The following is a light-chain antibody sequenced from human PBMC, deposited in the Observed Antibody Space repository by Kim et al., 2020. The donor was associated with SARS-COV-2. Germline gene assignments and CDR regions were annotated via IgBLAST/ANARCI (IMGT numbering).Light chain of an antibody. Sequence: EIVLTQSPATLSLSPGERATLSCRASQSVSSNSLVWYQQKPGQAPRLLIHGASIRATGIPDRFSGSGSGTDFTLTISRLEPEDFAVYYCQQRFDSSMYTFGQGTKLEI. V-gene: IGKV3D-20*02. CDR1: QSVSSNS. CDR3: QQRFDSSMYT. J-gene: IGKJ2*01. CDR2: GAS.